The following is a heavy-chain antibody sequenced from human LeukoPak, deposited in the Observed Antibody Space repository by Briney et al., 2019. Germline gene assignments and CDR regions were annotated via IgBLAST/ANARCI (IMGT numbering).Heavy chain of an antibody. J-gene: IGHJ4*02. Sequence: PGGSLRLSCAASGFTFTKYALNWVRQAPGKGLEWVSGISGSGDTTYYADSVKGRFTISRDNAKNSLYLQMNSLRAEDTAVYYCARGGGTLETSVDPFDYWGQGTLVTVSS. V-gene: IGHV3-23*01. CDR3: ARGGGTLETSVDPFDY. CDR1: GFTFTKYA. CDR2: ISGSGDTT. D-gene: IGHD4-17*01.